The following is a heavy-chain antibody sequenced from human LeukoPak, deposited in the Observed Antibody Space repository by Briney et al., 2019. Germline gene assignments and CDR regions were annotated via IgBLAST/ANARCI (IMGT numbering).Heavy chain of an antibody. CDR1: GGSISSSSYY. V-gene: IGHV4-39*01. Sequence: SETLSLTCTVSGGSISSSSYYWGWIRQPPGKGLEWIGSIYYSGSTYYNPSLKNRVTISVDTSKNQFSLKLSSVTAADTAVYYCARQRRYYDSSAYYFDYWGQGTLVTVSS. CDR2: IYYSGST. J-gene: IGHJ4*02. D-gene: IGHD3-22*01. CDR3: ARQRRYYDSSAYYFDY.